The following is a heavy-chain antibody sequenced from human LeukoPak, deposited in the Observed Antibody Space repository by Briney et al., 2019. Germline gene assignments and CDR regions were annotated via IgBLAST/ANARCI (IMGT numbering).Heavy chain of an antibody. Sequence: GGSLRLSCAASGFTFTNCWMTWVRQAPGGLEWVANIQQDGTEKYYADSVMGRFTISRDNAKNSLYLQMNSLSAEDTAVYYCGRRREGVISDYWGQGTLVTVSS. V-gene: IGHV3-7*04. CDR1: GFTFTNCW. CDR2: IQQDGTEK. CDR3: GRRREGVISDY. D-gene: IGHD3-16*02. J-gene: IGHJ4*02.